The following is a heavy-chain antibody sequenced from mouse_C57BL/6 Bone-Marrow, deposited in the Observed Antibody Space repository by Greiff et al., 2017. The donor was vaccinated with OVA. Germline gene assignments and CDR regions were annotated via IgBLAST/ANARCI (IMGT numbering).Heavy chain of an antibody. J-gene: IGHJ1*03. Sequence: VQLQQSGPELVKPGASVKISCKASGYTFTDYYINWVKQRPGQGLEWIGWIFPGGGSTYYNEKFKGKATLTVDKSSSTAYMLLSSLTSEDSAVYFCARDYYGSSYWYFDVWGTGTTVTVSS. D-gene: IGHD1-1*01. CDR2: IFPGGGST. CDR1: GYTFTDYY. CDR3: ARDYYGSSYWYFDV. V-gene: IGHV1-75*01.